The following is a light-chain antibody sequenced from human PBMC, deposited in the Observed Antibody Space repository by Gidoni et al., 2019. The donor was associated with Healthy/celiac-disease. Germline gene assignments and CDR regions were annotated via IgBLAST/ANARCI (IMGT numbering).Light chain of an antibody. J-gene: IGKJ5*01. CDR1: QSVSSY. CDR2: DAS. CDR3: QQRSNWPPSIT. Sequence: EIVLTQSPATLSLSPGERASLSCRASQSVSSYLAWYQQKPGQAPKLLNYDASNRATGIPARFSGSGSGTDFTLNISSLEPEDFAVYYCQQRSNWPPSITFGQGTRLEIK. V-gene: IGKV3-11*01.